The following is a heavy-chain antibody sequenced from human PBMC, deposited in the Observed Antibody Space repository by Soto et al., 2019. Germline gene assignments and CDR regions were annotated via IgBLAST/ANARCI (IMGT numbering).Heavy chain of an antibody. D-gene: IGHD1-1*01. J-gene: IGHJ4*02. CDR3: AKEMGPTWKFFDY. CDR1: GFTFSSYD. V-gene: IGHV3-23*01. Sequence: EVQLLESGGGLVQPGGSLRLSCVASGFTFSSYDMNWVRQAPGKGLEWVSVISGSGGSAYYADFVRGRFTTSRDNSKNTVYLQMNSLRAEDTDVYYCAKEMGPTWKFFDYWGQGTLATVFS. CDR2: ISGSGGSA.